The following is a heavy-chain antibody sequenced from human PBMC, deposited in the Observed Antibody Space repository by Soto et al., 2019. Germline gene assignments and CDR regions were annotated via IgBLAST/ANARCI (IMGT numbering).Heavy chain of an antibody. CDR1: GGTFSSYA. CDR3: ERDSEATVTHRDYYYGMDV. Sequence: QVQLVQSGAEVKKPGSSVKVSCKASGGTFSSYAISWVRQAPGQGLEWMGGIIPIFGTANYAQKFQGRVTITADESTSTAYMELSSLRSEETAVYYCERDSEATVTHRDYYYGMDVWGQGTTVTVSS. D-gene: IGHD4-4*01. CDR2: IIPIFGTA. J-gene: IGHJ6*02. V-gene: IGHV1-69*12.